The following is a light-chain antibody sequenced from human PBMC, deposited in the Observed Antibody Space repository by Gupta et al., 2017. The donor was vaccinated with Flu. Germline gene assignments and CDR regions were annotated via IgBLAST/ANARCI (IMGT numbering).Light chain of an antibody. V-gene: IGKV3-20*01. CDR1: HTVSSSF. CDR3: HQYLNAQG. Sequence: PPVLSPGESATRSCRASHTVSSSFGGYHQQKPRQPPLLLIYGSTNSASDTPRLSGSGGAGTVFTLTISIQDPEDFAIYYWHQYLNAQGFGQGTKVEIK. J-gene: IGKJ1*01. CDR2: GST.